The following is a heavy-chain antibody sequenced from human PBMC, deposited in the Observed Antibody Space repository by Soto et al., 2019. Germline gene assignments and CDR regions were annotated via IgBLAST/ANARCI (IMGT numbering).Heavy chain of an antibody. V-gene: IGHV4-30-4*01. J-gene: IGHJ5*02. CDR2: IYYSGST. CDR3: ARGVQEEPRFWRGGLYWFDP. Sequence: SETLSLTCTVSGGSISSGDYYWSWIRQPPGKGLEWIGYIYYSGSTYYNPSLKSRVTISVDTSKNQFSLKLSSVTAADTAVHYCARGVQEEPRFWRGGLYWFDPWGQGTLVTVSS. CDR1: GGSISSGDYY. D-gene: IGHD2-15*01.